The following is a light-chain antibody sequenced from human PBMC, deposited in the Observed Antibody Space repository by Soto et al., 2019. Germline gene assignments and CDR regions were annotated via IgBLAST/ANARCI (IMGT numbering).Light chain of an antibody. CDR3: HQYNSWPPGT. J-gene: IGKJ2*01. V-gene: IGKV3-15*01. Sequence: EIVFTQSPAILSVSPGERATLSCRASQSISRSLAWYQQKPGQAPRLLISDASTRATGIPARFSGSGSGTEFTPTISSLQSEDFALYYCHQYNSWPPGTFGQGTKVDIK. CDR2: DAS. CDR1: QSISRS.